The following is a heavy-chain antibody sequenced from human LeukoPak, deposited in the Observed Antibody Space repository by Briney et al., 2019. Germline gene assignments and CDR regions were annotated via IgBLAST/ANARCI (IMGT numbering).Heavy chain of an antibody. CDR3: ARDSYYDSSGYFTTSVY. CDR1: GGTFSSYA. V-gene: IGHV1-69*05. D-gene: IGHD3-22*01. CDR2: IIPIFGTA. Sequence: SVKVSCKASGGTFSSYAVSWVRQAPGQGLEWMGRIIPIFGTANYAQKFQGRVTITTDESTSTAYMELSSLRSEDTAVYYCARDSYYDSSGYFTTSVYWGQGTLVTVSS. J-gene: IGHJ4*02.